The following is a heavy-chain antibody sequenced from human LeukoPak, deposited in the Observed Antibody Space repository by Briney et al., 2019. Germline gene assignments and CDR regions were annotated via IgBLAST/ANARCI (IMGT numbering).Heavy chain of an antibody. D-gene: IGHD4-17*01. CDR2: IYYSGST. V-gene: IGHV4-59*12. J-gene: IGHJ6*02. Sequence: SETLSPTCTVSGGSISSYYWSWIRQPPGKGLEWIGYIYYSGSTNYNPSLKSRVTISVDTSKNQFSLKLSSVTAADTAVYYCARDGFYGDYSVGMDVWGQGTTVTVSS. CDR3: ARDGFYGDYSVGMDV. CDR1: GGSISSYY.